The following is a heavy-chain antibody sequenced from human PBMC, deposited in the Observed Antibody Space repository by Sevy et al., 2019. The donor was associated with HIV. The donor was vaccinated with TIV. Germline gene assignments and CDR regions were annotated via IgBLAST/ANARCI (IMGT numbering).Heavy chain of an antibody. D-gene: IGHD3-10*01. CDR2: IYPGDSDT. CDR1: GYSFTSYW. Sequence: GESLKISCKGSGYSFTSYWIGWVRQMPGKGLEWMGIIYPGDSDTRYSPSFQGQVTISADKSISTAYLQWSSLQASDTAMYYCARLTHHGSGRYVGFDYWGQGTLVTVSS. CDR3: ARLTHHGSGRYVGFDY. V-gene: IGHV5-51*01. J-gene: IGHJ4*02.